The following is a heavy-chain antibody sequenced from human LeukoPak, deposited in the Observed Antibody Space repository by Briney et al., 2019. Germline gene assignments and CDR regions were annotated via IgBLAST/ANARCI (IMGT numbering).Heavy chain of an antibody. D-gene: IGHD3-10*01. V-gene: IGHV1-18*01. J-gene: IGHJ5*02. CDR3: ARASIPTDYYGSGSYYNVLVDP. CDR1: GYTFTSYG. Sequence: ASVKVSCKASGYTFTSYGISWVRQAPGQGLEWMGWISAYNGNTNYAQKLQGRVTMTTDTSTSTAYMELRSLRSDDTAVYYCARASIPTDYYGSGSYYNVLVDPWGQGTLVTVSS. CDR2: ISAYNGNT.